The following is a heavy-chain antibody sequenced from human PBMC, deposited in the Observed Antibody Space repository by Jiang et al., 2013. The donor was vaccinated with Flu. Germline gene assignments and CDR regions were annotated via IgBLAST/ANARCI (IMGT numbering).Heavy chain of an antibody. D-gene: IGHD6-13*01. Sequence: GAEVKKPGASVKVSCKASGYTFTSYAMHWVRQAPGQRLEWMGWINAGNGNTKYSQKFQGRVTITRDTSASTAYMELSSLRSEDTAVYYCARDESSSWSFDYWGQGTLVTVSS. CDR2: INAGNGNT. V-gene: IGHV1-3*01. CDR3: ARDESSSWSFDY. CDR1: GYTFTSYA. J-gene: IGHJ4*02.